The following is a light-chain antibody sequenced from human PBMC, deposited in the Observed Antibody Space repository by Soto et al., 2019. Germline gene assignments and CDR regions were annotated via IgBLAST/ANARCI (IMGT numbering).Light chain of an antibody. CDR2: EVS. Sequence: QSALTQPASVSGSPGQSSTISCTGTSSDVGGYNYVSWYQQHPGKAPKLMIYEVSNRPSGVSNRLSGSKSGNTASLTISGLQAEDEADYYCSSYTSSSTYVVFGGGTKLTV. CDR3: SSYTSSSTYVV. V-gene: IGLV2-14*01. CDR1: SSDVGGYNY. J-gene: IGLJ2*01.